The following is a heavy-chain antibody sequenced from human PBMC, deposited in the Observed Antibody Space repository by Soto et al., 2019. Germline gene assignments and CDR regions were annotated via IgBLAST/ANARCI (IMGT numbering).Heavy chain of an antibody. J-gene: IGHJ3*02. CDR1: GYTFTSYY. D-gene: IGHD2-2*01. V-gene: IGHV1-46*03. Sequence: QVQLVQSGAEVKKPGASVKVSCKASGYTFTSYYIHWVRQAPGQGLEWVGIINPSGGSTSYAQKFQCRGTMTSDTFTSTLYMELSSLRSEDTAVYYCVRGHCSSTSCYGLDAFDIWGQGTMVTVSS. CDR3: VRGHCSSTSCYGLDAFDI. CDR2: INPSGGST.